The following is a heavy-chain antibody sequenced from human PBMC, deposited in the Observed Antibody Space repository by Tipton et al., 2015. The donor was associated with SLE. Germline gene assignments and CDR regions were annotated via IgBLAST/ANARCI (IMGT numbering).Heavy chain of an antibody. CDR3: ARVAAY. Sequence: GLVKPSETLSLTCAVSGYSISSGYFWAWIRQSQGKGLEWIGSISHSGSTYYNSSLESRVTISVDTFKNQFSLKLTSVTAADTAVYYCARVAAYWGQGTLVTVSS. J-gene: IGHJ4*02. D-gene: IGHD6-25*01. CDR2: ISHSGST. CDR1: GYSISSGYF. V-gene: IGHV4-38-2*01.